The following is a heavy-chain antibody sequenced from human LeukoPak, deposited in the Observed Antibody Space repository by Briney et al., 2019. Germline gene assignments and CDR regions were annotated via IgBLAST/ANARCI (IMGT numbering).Heavy chain of an antibody. D-gene: IGHD6-13*01. J-gene: IGHJ6*03. Sequence: GASVTVSCKASGYTFTSYGISWVRQAPGQGLEWMGWISAYNGNTNYAQKLQGRVTMTTDTSTSTAYMELRSLRSDDTAVYYCARGHEQQLVLPSGHRGGSGYMDVWGKGTTVTVSS. CDR3: ARGHEQQLVLPSGHRGGSGYMDV. CDR2: ISAYNGNT. CDR1: GYTFTSYG. V-gene: IGHV1-18*01.